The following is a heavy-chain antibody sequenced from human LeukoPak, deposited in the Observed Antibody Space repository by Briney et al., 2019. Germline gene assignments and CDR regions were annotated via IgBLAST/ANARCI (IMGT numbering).Heavy chain of an antibody. J-gene: IGHJ4*02. D-gene: IGHD3-10*01. CDR2: VHASGSP. CDR3: ARGGTYGSGRDQHTTLDY. CDR1: GGSISPYY. V-gene: IGHV4-4*07. Sequence: SETLSLTRTVSGGSISPYYWSWIRQPAGKGLEWIGRVHASGSPNYNPSLKSRVIISVDKSKNQFSLNLNSVTAADTAVYYCARGGTYGSGRDQHTTLDYWGQGTLATVSS.